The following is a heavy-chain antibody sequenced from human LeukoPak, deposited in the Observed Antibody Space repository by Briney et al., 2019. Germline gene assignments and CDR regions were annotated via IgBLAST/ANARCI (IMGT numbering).Heavy chain of an antibody. Sequence: PGGSLRLSCAASGFTFSSFRMHWVRQPPGKGLVWVSGINSDGSTTGYADSVKGRFAISRDNAKSTVHLQMNSLRAEDTAVYYCARTYYDFWSGSYYYYYYMDVWGKGTTVTVSS. J-gene: IGHJ6*03. CDR1: GFTFSSFR. D-gene: IGHD3-3*01. CDR3: ARTYYDFWSGSYYYYYYMDV. V-gene: IGHV3-74*01. CDR2: INSDGSTT.